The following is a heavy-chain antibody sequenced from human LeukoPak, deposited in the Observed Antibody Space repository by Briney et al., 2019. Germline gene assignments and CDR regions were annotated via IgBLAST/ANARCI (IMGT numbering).Heavy chain of an antibody. CDR3: AKVPGFDGQMDWFDP. CDR2: ISGSGGST. J-gene: IGHJ5*02. V-gene: IGHV3-23*01. CDR1: GFTFSSYA. D-gene: IGHD3-10*01. Sequence: GGSLRLSCAASGFTFSSYAMSWVRQAPGKGLEWVSAISGSGGSTYYADSVKGRFTISRDNSKNTLYLQMNSLRAEDTAVYYCAKVPGFDGQMDWFDPWGQGTLVTVSS.